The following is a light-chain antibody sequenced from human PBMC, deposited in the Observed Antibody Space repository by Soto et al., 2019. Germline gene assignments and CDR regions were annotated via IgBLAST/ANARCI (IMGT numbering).Light chain of an antibody. CDR2: GAS. CDR3: QQYNNWPPWT. J-gene: IGKJ1*01. CDR1: QSVSSN. Sequence: EIVMTQSPATLSVSPGERATLACRASQSVSSNLAWYQQKPGQAPMLLIYGASTRATGIPARFSGSGSGTEFTLNISSLQSEDFAVYDCQQYNNWPPWTFGQGTKVEIK. V-gene: IGKV3-15*01.